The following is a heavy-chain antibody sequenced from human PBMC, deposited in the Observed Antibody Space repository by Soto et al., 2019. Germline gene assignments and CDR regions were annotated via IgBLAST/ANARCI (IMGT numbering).Heavy chain of an antibody. J-gene: IGHJ4*02. D-gene: IGHD3-3*01. CDR2: IYYSGST. CDR1: GGSISSSSYY. CDR3: ARLYYDFWSGYSSYYFDY. Sequence: QLQLQESGPGLVKPSETLSLTCTVSGGSISSSSYYWGWIRQPPGKGLEWIGSIYYSGSTYYNPSLKSRVTISVDTSKNQFSLKLSSVTAADTAVYYCARLYYDFWSGYSSYYFDYWGQGTLVTVSS. V-gene: IGHV4-39*01.